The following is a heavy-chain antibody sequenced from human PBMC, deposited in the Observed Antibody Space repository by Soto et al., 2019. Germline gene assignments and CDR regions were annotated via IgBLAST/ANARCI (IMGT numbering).Heavy chain of an antibody. CDR2: INAGNGNT. V-gene: IGHV1-3*01. D-gene: IGHD6-13*01. CDR1: GYTFTSYA. J-gene: IGHJ4*02. Sequence: QVQLVQSGAEVKKPGASVKVSCKASGYTFTSYAMHWVRQAPGQRLEWMGGINAGNGNTKYSQKFQGRVTITRDTSASTAYMELSSLRSEDTAVDDWARLAAAGTGFDYWGQGTLVTVSS. CDR3: ARLAAAGTGFDY.